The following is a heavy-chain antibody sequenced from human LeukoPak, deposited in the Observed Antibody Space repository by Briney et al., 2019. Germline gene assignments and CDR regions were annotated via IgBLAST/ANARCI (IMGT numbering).Heavy chain of an antibody. D-gene: IGHD1-26*01. CDR2: ISSSSSYI. V-gene: IGHV3-21*01. Sequence: GGSLRLSCAASGFTFNSYSINWVRQAPGKGLEWVSSISSSSSYIYYADSVKGRFTISGDNAKNSLYLQMNSLRAEGTAVYYCARAPGGSYLDYWGQGTLVTVSS. CDR1: GFTFNSYS. J-gene: IGHJ4*02. CDR3: ARAPGGSYLDY.